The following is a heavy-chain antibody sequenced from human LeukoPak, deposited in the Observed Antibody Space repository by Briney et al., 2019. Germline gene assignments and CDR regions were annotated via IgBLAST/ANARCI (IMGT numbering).Heavy chain of an antibody. D-gene: IGHD2-15*01. CDR3: AAQDVNWFDP. CDR1: GGSISSGGYY. CDR2: IYYSGST. V-gene: IGHV4-31*03. J-gene: IGHJ5*02. Sequence: SQTLSLTCTVSGGSISSGGYYWSWIRQHPGKGLEWIGYIYYSGSTYYNPSLKSRVTISVDTSKNQFSLKLSSVTAADTAVYYCAAQDVNWFDPWDQGTLVTISS.